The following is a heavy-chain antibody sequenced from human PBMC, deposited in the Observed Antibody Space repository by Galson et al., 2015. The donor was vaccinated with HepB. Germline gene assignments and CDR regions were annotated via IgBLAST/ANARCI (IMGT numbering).Heavy chain of an antibody. CDR1: GFTFSTYS. V-gene: IGHV3-21*01. J-gene: IGHJ3*02. D-gene: IGHD1-26*01. CDR2: ISISRTKM. CDR3: AKWGADAFDI. Sequence: SLRLSCAASGFTFSTYSMNWVRQAPGKGLEWVSSISISRTKMYYADSVKGRYTISRDNAKNSLYLQMNSLRAEDTAVYYCAKWGADAFDIWGQGTMVIVSS.